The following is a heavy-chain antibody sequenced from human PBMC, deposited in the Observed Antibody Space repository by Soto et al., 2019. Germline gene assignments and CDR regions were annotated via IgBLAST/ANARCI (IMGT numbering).Heavy chain of an antibody. J-gene: IGHJ5*02. CDR1: GYTFTSYA. Sequence: ASVKVSCKASGYTFTSYAMHWVRQAPGQRLEWMGWINAGNGNTKYSQKFQGRVTITRDTSASTAYMELSSLRSEDTAVYYCARGYDFWSGYEGGWFDPWGQGTLVTVSS. CDR3: ARGYDFWSGYEGGWFDP. CDR2: INAGNGNT. D-gene: IGHD3-3*01. V-gene: IGHV1-3*01.